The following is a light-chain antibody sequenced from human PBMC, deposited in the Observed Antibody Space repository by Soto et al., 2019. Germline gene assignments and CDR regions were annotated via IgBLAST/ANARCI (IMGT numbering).Light chain of an antibody. V-gene: IGKV3-20*01. CDR1: QSVSSSY. Sequence: LVVTQSPGTLPLSPGERATLSCRASQSVSSSYLAWYQQKPGQPPRLPIYGASSRATGIPDRFSGSGSGTDFTLTISRLEPEDFAVYYCQQWGTFGQGTKVEIK. CDR2: GAS. J-gene: IGKJ1*01. CDR3: QQWGT.